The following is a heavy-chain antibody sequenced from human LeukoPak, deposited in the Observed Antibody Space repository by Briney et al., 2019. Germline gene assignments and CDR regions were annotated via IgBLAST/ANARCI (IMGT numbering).Heavy chain of an antibody. J-gene: IGHJ6*02. CDR2: MNPNSGNT. Sequence: GASVKVSCKASGYTFTNYYIHWVRQATGQGLEWMGRMNPNSGNTGYAQKFQGRVTMTRNTSISTAYMELSSLRSEDTAVYYCARTDLYGMDVWGQGTTVTVSS. CDR1: GYTFTNYY. CDR3: ARTDLYGMDV. V-gene: IGHV1-8*02.